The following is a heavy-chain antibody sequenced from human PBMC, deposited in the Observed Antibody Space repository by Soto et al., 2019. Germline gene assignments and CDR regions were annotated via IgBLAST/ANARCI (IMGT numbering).Heavy chain of an antibody. D-gene: IGHD3-22*01. CDR1: VFTFTSSA. CDR3: AAVPKRSGYSMYLTD. J-gene: IGHJ4*02. V-gene: IGHV1-58*01. CDR2: IGVGSGNS. Sequence: SVKVSCKASVFTFTSSAVQWVRQARGERLEWIGWIGVGSGNSNYAQKFQERVTITRDMSTSTANMELSSLRSEDTAVYYCAAVPKRSGYSMYLTDWGQGTLYTVPQ.